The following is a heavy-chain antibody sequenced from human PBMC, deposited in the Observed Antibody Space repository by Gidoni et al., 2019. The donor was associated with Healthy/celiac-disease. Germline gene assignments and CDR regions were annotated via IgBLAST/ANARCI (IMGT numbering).Heavy chain of an antibody. CDR3: AKSQGGVVVVVAATDDAFDI. CDR2: IGGSGGST. V-gene: IGHV3-23*01. J-gene: IGHJ3*02. Sequence: EVQLLESGGGLVQPGGSLSLSCAASGFTFSSYAMSWVRHAPGKGLEWFSAIGGSGGSTYYADSVKGRFTISRDNSKNTLYLQMNSLRAEDTAVYYCAKSQGGVVVVVAATDDAFDIWGQGTMVTVSS. CDR1: GFTFSSYA. D-gene: IGHD2-15*01.